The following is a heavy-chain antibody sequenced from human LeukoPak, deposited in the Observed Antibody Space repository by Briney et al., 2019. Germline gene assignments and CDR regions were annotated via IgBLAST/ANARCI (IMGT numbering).Heavy chain of an antibody. Sequence: SVKVSCKASGGTFSSYAISWVRQAPGQGLEWMGGTIPIFGTANYAQKFQGRVTITADKSTSTAYMELSSLRSEDTAVYYCARWAPEQQLVLGAFDIWGQGTMVTASS. J-gene: IGHJ3*02. CDR1: GGTFSSYA. CDR2: TIPIFGTA. D-gene: IGHD6-13*01. V-gene: IGHV1-69*06. CDR3: ARWAPEQQLVLGAFDI.